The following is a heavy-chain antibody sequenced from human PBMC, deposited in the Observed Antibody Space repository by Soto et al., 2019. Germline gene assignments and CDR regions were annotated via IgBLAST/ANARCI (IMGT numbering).Heavy chain of an antibody. J-gene: IGHJ4*02. CDR1: GGTFSSYA. V-gene: IGHV1-69*06. CDR3: ARDRGDSRRVSWFDY. D-gene: IGHD6-13*01. CDR2: IIPIFGTA. Sequence: QVPLVQSGAEVKKPGSSVKVSCKASGGTFSSYAISWVLQAPGQGLEWMGGIIPIFGTANYAQKFQGRVTITADKSTSTGYMELSSLRSEDTAVYYCARDRGDSRRVSWFDYWGQGTLVTVAS.